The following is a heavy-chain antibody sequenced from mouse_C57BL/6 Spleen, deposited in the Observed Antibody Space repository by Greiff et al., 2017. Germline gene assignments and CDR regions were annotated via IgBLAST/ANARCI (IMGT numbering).Heavy chain of an antibody. V-gene: IGHV1-9*01. CDR1: GYTFTGYW. CDR3: ARFGPYGNSYFDY. Sequence: QVQLQQSGAELMKPGVSVKLSCKATGYTFTGYWIEWVKQRPGHGLEWIGEILPGSGSTNYNEKFKGKATFTADTSSNTAYMQLSRLTTEDSAVYYCARFGPYGNSYFDYWGQGTTLTVSS. J-gene: IGHJ2*01. D-gene: IGHD2-1*01. CDR2: ILPGSGST.